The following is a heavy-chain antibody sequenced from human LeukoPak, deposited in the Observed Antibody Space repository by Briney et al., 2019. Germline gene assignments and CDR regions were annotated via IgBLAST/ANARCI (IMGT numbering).Heavy chain of an antibody. CDR3: VRGVGVSRFNYFDP. Sequence: GGSLALSCAASGFTFSSFGMHWVRQAPGKGLEWVAVIWYDASNKYYADSVKGRFTISRDNSKNTLFLQMNSLRDDDTAVYYCVRGVGVSRFNYFDPWGQGTLVIVSS. D-gene: IGHD6-13*01. CDR1: GFTFSSFG. CDR2: IWYDASNK. V-gene: IGHV3-33*01. J-gene: IGHJ5*02.